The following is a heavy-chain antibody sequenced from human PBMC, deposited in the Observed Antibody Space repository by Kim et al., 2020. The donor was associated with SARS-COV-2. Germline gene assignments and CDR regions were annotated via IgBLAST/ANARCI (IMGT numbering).Heavy chain of an antibody. V-gene: IGHV3-15*01. Sequence: GGSLRLSCAVSGFSCSNAWMTWVRQAPGKGLEWVGRIKSKIDGGTTDYAAPVKGRFTISRDDSKNTLYLQMNSLKTEDTAVYYCSTLIGYYGSGSYYRSNDYWGQGTLVTVSS. J-gene: IGHJ4*02. CDR1: GFSCSNAW. CDR3: STLIGYYGSGSYYRSNDY. CDR2: IKSKIDGGTT. D-gene: IGHD3-10*01.